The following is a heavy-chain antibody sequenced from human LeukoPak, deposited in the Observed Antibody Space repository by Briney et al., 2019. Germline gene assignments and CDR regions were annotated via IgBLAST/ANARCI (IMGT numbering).Heavy chain of an antibody. V-gene: IGHV3-48*03. Sequence: PGGSLRLSCVASGFTFSSSEMDWVRQAPGKGLEWVSCISSSGRTIYYADSAQGRFTISRDNAKNSLSLQMNSLRAEDTAVYYCARGTGSGWTDYWGQGTLVTVSS. CDR3: ARGTGSGWTDY. CDR1: GFTFSSSE. CDR2: ISSSGRTI. J-gene: IGHJ4*02. D-gene: IGHD6-19*01.